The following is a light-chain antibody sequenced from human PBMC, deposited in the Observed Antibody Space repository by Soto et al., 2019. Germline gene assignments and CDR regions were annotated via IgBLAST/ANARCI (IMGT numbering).Light chain of an antibody. CDR2: EVN. CDR1: SSDVGGYNY. CDR3: SSYTTSSTLNMV. V-gene: IGLV2-14*01. Sequence: QSVLTQPASVSGSPGQSITISCTGTSSDVGGYNYVSWYQQHPGKAPKLMIYEVNNRPSGVSNRVSGSKSGNTASLTISGLQAEDEADYYCSSYTTSSTLNMVFGGGTKLTVL. J-gene: IGLJ2*01.